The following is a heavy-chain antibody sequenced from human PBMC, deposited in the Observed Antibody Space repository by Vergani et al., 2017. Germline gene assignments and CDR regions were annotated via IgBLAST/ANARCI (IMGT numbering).Heavy chain of an antibody. CDR2: IHHSGDT. J-gene: IGHJ6*02. V-gene: IGHV4-38-2*01. Sequence: QVQLQESGPGLVKPSETLTLTCDVSDSSIMTNPYWGWFRQSPGKGLEWIGCIHHSGDTHYNSSLKSRVSISIVSSSKFSLSLTSVTAADTAIYYCAIHRGSGGFFPSSYFYGMDVWGHATTVTGSS. CDR1: DSSIMTNPY. CDR3: AIHRGSGGFFPSSYFYGMDV. D-gene: IGHD3-10*01.